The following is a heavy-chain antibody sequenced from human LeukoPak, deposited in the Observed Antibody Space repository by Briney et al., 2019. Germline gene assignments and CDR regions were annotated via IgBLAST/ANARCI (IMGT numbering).Heavy chain of an antibody. Sequence: GGSLRLSCAASGFTFSTFAMIWVRQPPGKGLEWVANINPDGTEKRYVDSVKGRFTISRDNAKNSLYVQMNSLRAEDTALYYCAREGGSGWYSGWFDPWGQGTQVTVSS. CDR3: AREGGSGWYSGWFDP. V-gene: IGHV3-7*01. CDR2: INPDGTEK. CDR1: GFTFSTFA. D-gene: IGHD6-19*01. J-gene: IGHJ5*02.